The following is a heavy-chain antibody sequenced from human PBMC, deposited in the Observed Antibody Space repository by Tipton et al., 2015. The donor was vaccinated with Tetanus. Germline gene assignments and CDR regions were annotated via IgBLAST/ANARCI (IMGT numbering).Heavy chain of an antibody. CDR2: IIPIFGTA. V-gene: IGHV1-69*01. Sequence: QMQLVQSGAEVKKPGSSVKVSCKASGGTFSSYAISWVRQAPGQGLEWMGGIIPIFGTANYAQKFQGRVTITAAESTSTAYMERSGLRSEDTGVYSCASPHSSGWTFDYWGQGTLVPVSS. D-gene: IGHD6-19*01. J-gene: IGHJ4*02. CDR3: ASPHSSGWTFDY. CDR1: GGTFSSYA.